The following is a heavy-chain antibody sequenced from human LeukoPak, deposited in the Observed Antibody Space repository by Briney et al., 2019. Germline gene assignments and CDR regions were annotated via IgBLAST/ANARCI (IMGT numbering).Heavy chain of an antibody. Sequence: GASVKVSCKVSGYTLTELSMHWVRQAPGKGLEWMGGFDPEDGEAIYTQKFKGRVTMTEDTSTNTAYMDLSSLSSDNTAGYYCAADEGFLFDNWGQGTLVTVSS. J-gene: IGHJ4*02. CDR3: AADEGFLFDN. V-gene: IGHV1-24*01. CDR1: GYTLTELS. D-gene: IGHD2-21*01. CDR2: FDPEDGEA.